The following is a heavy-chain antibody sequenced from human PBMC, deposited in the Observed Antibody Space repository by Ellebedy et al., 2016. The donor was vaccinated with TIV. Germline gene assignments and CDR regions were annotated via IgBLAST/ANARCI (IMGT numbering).Heavy chain of an antibody. Sequence: PGGSLRLSCAASGFTFSSYSMNWVRQAPGKGLEWVSHISLISSTIYYADSVKGRFTIYRDNAKTSRHLQMDSLRDEDTAVYYCARDLNWAFDHWGQGTQVTVSS. J-gene: IGHJ4*02. CDR2: ISLISSTI. CDR1: GFTFSSYS. V-gene: IGHV3-48*02. D-gene: IGHD7-27*01. CDR3: ARDLNWAFDH.